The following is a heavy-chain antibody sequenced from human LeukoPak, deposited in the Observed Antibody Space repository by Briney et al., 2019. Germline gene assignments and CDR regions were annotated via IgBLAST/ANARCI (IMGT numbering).Heavy chain of an antibody. Sequence: PGGPLRLSCAASGFTFSSYAMSWVRQAPGKGLEWVSAISGSGGSTYYADSVKGRFTISRDNSKNTLYLQMNSLRAEDTAVYYCAKGGARGYYPDNWFDPWGQGTLVTVSS. J-gene: IGHJ5*02. CDR2: ISGSGGST. CDR3: AKGGARGYYPDNWFDP. CDR1: GFTFSSYA. V-gene: IGHV3-23*01. D-gene: IGHD3-22*01.